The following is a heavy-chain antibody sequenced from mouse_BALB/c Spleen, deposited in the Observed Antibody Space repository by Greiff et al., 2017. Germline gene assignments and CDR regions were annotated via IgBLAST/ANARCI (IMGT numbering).Heavy chain of an antibody. CDR1: GFTFSSYA. D-gene: IGHD1-1*01. V-gene: IGHV5-6-5*01. Sequence: EVKLMESGGGLVKPGGSLKLSCAASGFTFSSYAMSWVRQTPEKRLEWVASISSGGSTYYPDSVKGRFTISRDNARNILYLQMSSLRSEDTAMYYCANYYGSSGFAYWGQGTLVTVSA. CDR3: ANYYGSSGFAY. CDR2: ISSGGST. J-gene: IGHJ3*01.